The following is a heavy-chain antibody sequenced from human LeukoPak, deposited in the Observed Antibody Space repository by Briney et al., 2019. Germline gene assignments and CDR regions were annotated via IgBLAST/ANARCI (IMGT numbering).Heavy chain of an antibody. CDR3: ARDYDILTGYHRWFDP. CDR2: INPSGGST. V-gene: IGHV1-46*01. CDR1: GYTFTSYY. J-gene: IGHJ5*02. Sequence: GASVKVSCKASGYTFTSYYMYWVRQAPGQGLEWMGIINPSGGSTSYAQKFQGRVTMTTDTSTSTAYMELRSLRSDDTAVYYCARDYDILTGYHRWFDPWGQGTLVTVSS. D-gene: IGHD3-9*01.